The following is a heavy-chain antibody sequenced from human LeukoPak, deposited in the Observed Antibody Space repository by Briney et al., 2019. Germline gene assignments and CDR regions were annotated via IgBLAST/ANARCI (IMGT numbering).Heavy chain of an antibody. CDR2: ISWNSGSI. CDR1: GFTFSSFY. CDR3: AKGGLPSSDAFDI. V-gene: IGHV3-9*03. J-gene: IGHJ3*02. D-gene: IGHD3/OR15-3a*01. Sequence: GGSLRLSCAASGFTFSSFYMHWVRQAPGKGLEWVSGISWNSGSIGYADSVKGRFTISRDNAKNSLYLQMNSLRAEDMALYYCAKGGLPSSDAFDIWGQGTMVTVSS.